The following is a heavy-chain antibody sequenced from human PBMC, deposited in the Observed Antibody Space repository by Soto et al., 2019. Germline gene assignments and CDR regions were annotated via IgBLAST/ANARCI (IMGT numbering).Heavy chain of an antibody. V-gene: IGHV4-61*01. Sequence: SETMSLTCTVSGGSVSSGSYYWSWIRQPPGKGLEWIGYIYYSGSTNYNPSLKSRVTISVDTSKNQFSLKLSSVTAADTAVYYCARDHYDFWSGYYNWFDPWGQGTLVTVSS. CDR1: GGSVSSGSYY. CDR2: IYYSGST. CDR3: ARDHYDFWSGYYNWFDP. J-gene: IGHJ5*02. D-gene: IGHD3-3*01.